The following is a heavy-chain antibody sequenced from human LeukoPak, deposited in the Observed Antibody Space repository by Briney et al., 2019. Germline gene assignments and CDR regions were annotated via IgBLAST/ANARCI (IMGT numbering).Heavy chain of an antibody. D-gene: IGHD5-18*01. Sequence: SETLSLTCTVSGGSVSTSTYFWGWIRQPPGKGLEWIGSIYYSGSTYCNPSLKSRVTISVDTSKNQFSLKLSSVTAADTAVYYCASPRGFSYGYFDHWGQGSLVTVSS. J-gene: IGHJ4*02. CDR1: GGSVSTSTYF. CDR2: IYYSGST. CDR3: ASPRGFSYGYFDH. V-gene: IGHV4-39*01.